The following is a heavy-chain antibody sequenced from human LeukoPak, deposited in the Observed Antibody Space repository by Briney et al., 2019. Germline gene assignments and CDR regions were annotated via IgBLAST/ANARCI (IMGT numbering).Heavy chain of an antibody. CDR2: IYTSGST. V-gene: IGHV4-4*07. CDR1: GGSISSYY. Sequence: SETLSLTCTVSGGSISSYYWSWIRQPAGKGLEWIGRIYTSGSTNYNPSLKSRVTMSVDTSKNQFSLKLSSVTAADTAVYYCARGVVEATPGYYYYYYYMDVWGKGTTVTVSS. J-gene: IGHJ6*03. CDR3: ARGVVEATPGYYYYYYYMDV. D-gene: IGHD1-26*01.